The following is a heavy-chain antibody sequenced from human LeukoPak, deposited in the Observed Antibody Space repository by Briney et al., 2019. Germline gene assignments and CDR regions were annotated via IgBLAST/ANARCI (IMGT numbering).Heavy chain of an antibody. J-gene: IGHJ4*02. V-gene: IGHV3-23*01. Sequence: GGSLRLSCAASGFTFSSYAMSWVRQAPGKGLEWVSSISGSGGTTYYADSVKGRSTISRDNSKNTLYLRMNSLRAEDTAVYYCAKDPYRASSGLVDYWGQGTLVTVSS. CDR1: GFTFSSYA. CDR2: ISGSGGTT. CDR3: AKDPYRASSGLVDY. D-gene: IGHD5-12*01.